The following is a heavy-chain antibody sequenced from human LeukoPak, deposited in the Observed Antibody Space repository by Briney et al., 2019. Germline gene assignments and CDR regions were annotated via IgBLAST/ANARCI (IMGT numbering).Heavy chain of an antibody. J-gene: IGHJ4*02. Sequence: SETLSLTCTVSGGSISSYYWSWIRQPPGKGLEWIGYIYYSGSTNYNPSLKSRVTISVDTSKNQFSLKLSSVTAADTAVYYCASYSSGCVFAYWGQGTLVTVSS. D-gene: IGHD6-19*01. CDR1: GGSISSYY. V-gene: IGHV4-59*12. CDR3: ASYSSGCVFAY. CDR2: IYYSGST.